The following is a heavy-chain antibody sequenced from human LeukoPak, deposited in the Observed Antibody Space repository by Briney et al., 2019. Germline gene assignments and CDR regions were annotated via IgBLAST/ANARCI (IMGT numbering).Heavy chain of an antibody. CDR1: GFTFSSYA. D-gene: IGHD6-13*01. CDR3: ARDEAAAGTVDY. J-gene: IGHJ4*02. Sequence: GGSLRLSCAASGFTFSSYAMHWVRQAPGKGLEWVAVISHDGSNKYYADSVKGRFTISRDNSKNTLYLQMNSLRAEDTAVYYCARDEAAAGTVDYWGRGTLVTVSS. CDR2: ISHDGSNK. V-gene: IGHV3-30*04.